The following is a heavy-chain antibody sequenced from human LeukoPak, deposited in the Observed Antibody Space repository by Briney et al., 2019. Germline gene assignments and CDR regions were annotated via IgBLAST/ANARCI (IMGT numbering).Heavy chain of an antibody. CDR2: INPNSGGT. J-gene: IGHJ6*03. CDR3: ARGVVASTFYYYMDV. V-gene: IGHV1-2*02. CDR1: GYTFTGYY. D-gene: IGHD2-15*01. Sequence: GASVKVSFKPSGYTFTGYYIQWVRQAPRQGLEWMGWINPNSGGTNYAQKFQGRVTMTRDTSISTAYMEVSSLTSDDTAVYYCARGVVASTFYYYMDVWGKGTTVTVSS.